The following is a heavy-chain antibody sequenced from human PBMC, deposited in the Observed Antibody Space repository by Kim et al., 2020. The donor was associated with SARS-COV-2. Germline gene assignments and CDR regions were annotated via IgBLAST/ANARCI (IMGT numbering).Heavy chain of an antibody. J-gene: IGHJ6*02. CDR3: AKGHFARDV. CDR2: IKQDGPVR. Sequence: GGSLRLSCTASGFTFSNFWMSWVRQAPGKGLEWVASIKQDGPVRDYVDSVKGRFTFSRDNAKNSMYLQMNSLRAEDTGVYYCAKGHFARDVWGQGATVIVSS. V-gene: IGHV3-7*01. CDR1: GFTFSNFW.